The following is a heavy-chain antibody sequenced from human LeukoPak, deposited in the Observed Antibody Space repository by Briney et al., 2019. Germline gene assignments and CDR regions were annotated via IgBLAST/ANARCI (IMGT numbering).Heavy chain of an antibody. J-gene: IGHJ4*02. D-gene: IGHD5-12*01. Sequence: ASVKVSCKASGGTFSSYAISWVRQAPGQGLEWMGRIIPILGIANYAQKFQGRVTITADKSTSTAYMELSSLRSEDTAVYYCARVDIRTAFFDYWGQGTLVTASS. CDR3: ARVDIRTAFFDY. V-gene: IGHV1-69*04. CDR1: GGTFSSYA. CDR2: IIPILGIA.